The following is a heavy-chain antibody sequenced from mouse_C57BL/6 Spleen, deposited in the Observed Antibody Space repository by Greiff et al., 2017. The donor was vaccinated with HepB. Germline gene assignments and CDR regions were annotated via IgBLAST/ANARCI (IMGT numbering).Heavy chain of an antibody. CDR3: ARPHYYGSSYLDY. D-gene: IGHD1-1*01. CDR1: GYTFTSYW. CDR2: IDPSDSYT. V-gene: IGHV1-69*01. Sequence: QVQLQQPGAELVMPGASVKLSCKASGYTFTSYWMHWVKQRPGQGLEWIGEIDPSDSYTNYNQKFKGKSTLTVDKSSSTAYMQLSSLTSEDSAVYYCARPHYYGSSYLDYWGQGTTLTVAS. J-gene: IGHJ2*01.